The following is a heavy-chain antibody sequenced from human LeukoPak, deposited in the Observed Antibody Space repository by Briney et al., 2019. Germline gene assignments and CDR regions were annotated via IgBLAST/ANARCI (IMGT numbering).Heavy chain of an antibody. V-gene: IGHV3-48*04. Sequence: GGSLRLSCAASGFTFSSNSMNWVRQAPGKGLEWVSYISSSGSTIYYADSVKGRFTISRDNAKNSLYLQMNSLRAEDTAVYYCASDPFGSGSYYNYNGMDVWGQGTTVTVSS. CDR2: ISSSGSTI. CDR1: GFTFSSNS. D-gene: IGHD3-10*01. CDR3: ASDPFGSGSYYNYNGMDV. J-gene: IGHJ6*02.